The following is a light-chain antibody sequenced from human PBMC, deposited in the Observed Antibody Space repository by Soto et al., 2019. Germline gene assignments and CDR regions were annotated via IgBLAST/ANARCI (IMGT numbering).Light chain of an antibody. J-gene: IGKJ2*01. CDR1: QSVSSSY. CDR3: HLFGSSLYT. CDR2: DAT. Sequence: EIELTQSPGTLSLSPGERATLSCRASQSVSSSYLAWYQQKPGQAPRLLIYDATSSASGIPDRFSGSGSGTYLSLTISRLEPVEFAVYYCHLFGSSLYTFGQGTKLEIK. V-gene: IGKV3-20*01.